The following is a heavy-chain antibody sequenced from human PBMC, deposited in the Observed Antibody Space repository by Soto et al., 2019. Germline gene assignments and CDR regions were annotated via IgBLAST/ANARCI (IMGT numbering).Heavy chain of an antibody. V-gene: IGHV4-59*01. CDR1: GGCISSYY. Sequence: PSGTLSLTCTVSGGCISSYYWSWIRQPPGKGLEWIGYIYYSGSTSYNPSLKSRVTISVDTSKNQFSLKLSSVTAADTAVYYCALYHYYYDSSGHPRAEFFQHWGQGTLVTVSS. CDR2: IYYSGST. J-gene: IGHJ1*01. D-gene: IGHD3-22*01. CDR3: ALYHYYYDSSGHPRAEFFQH.